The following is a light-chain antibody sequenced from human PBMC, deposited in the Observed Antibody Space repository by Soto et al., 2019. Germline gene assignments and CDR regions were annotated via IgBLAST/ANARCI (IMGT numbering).Light chain of an antibody. CDR1: HSISSY. CDR2: KAS. J-gene: IGKJ1*01. CDR3: QQYNSFPWT. V-gene: IGKV1-5*03. Sequence: DIQMTQSPSSLSASVGDRVTITCRASHSISSYLTWYQQKPGKAPKLLIYKASNLESGVPSRFSGSGSGTEFTLTISSLQPDDFVAYYCQQYNSFPWTFGQGTKVDIK.